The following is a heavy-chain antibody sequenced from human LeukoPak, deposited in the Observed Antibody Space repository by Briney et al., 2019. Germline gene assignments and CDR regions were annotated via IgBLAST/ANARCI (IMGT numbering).Heavy chain of an antibody. Sequence: GGSLRLSCAASGFTFSSYSMNWVRQAPGKGLEWVSYICCSSSTIYYADSVKGRFTISRDNAKNSPYLQMNSLRAEDTAVYYCAKEHSSGYYHDHDAFDIWGQGTMVTVSS. D-gene: IGHD3-22*01. V-gene: IGHV3-48*01. CDR1: GFTFSSYS. J-gene: IGHJ3*02. CDR2: ICCSSSTI. CDR3: AKEHSSGYYHDHDAFDI.